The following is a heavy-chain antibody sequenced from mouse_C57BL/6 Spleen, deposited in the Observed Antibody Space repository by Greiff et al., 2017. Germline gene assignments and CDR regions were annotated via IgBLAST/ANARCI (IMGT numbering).Heavy chain of an antibody. CDR1: GYSITSDY. Sequence: EVKVVESGPGLAKPSQTLSLTCSVTGYSITSDYWNWIRKFPGNKLEYMGYISYSGSTYYNPSLKSRNSLTRDTSKNQYYLQLNSVTTEDTATYYCARGYYDYDREITIDDWGQGTTLTVSS. J-gene: IGHJ2*01. V-gene: IGHV3-8*01. CDR3: ARGYYDYDREITIDD. CDR2: ISYSGST. D-gene: IGHD2-4*01.